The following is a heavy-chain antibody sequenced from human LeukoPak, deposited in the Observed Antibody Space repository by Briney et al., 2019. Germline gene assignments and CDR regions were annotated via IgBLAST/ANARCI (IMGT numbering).Heavy chain of an antibody. J-gene: IGHJ6*03. V-gene: IGHV3-48*04. CDR2: ISGSRNTI. CDR1: GFTFNDYS. Sequence: PGGSLRLSCAASGFTFNDYSMNWVRRAPGKGLEWVSFISGSRNTIYYADSVKGRFTISRDNAKDSLYLQMNSLRAEDTAVYYCVRSNWSGLRRSYFMDVWGTGTTVTVSS. CDR3: VRSNWSGLRRSYFMDV. D-gene: IGHD3-3*01.